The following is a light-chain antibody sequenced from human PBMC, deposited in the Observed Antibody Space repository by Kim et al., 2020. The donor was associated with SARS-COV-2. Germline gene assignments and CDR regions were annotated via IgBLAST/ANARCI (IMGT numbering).Light chain of an antibody. CDR1: SGSIASNY. V-gene: IGLV6-57*03. CDR2: EDY. Sequence: NFMLTQPHSVSESPGKTVTISCTRSSGSIASNYVQWYQQRPGSAPTTVIYEDYQRPSGVPDRFSGSIDSSSNSASLTISGLKTEDEADYYCQSYDSSNHWVLDGGTQLTVL. CDR3: QSYDSSNHWV. J-gene: IGLJ3*02.